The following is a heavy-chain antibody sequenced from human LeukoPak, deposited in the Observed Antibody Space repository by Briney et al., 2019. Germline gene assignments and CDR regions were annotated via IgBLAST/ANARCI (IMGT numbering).Heavy chain of an antibody. V-gene: IGHV1-2*06. D-gene: IGHD3-22*01. J-gene: IGHJ4*02. CDR1: GYTFTGYY. CDR2: INPNSGGT. CDR3: AKLEGGGYDSSGYYFGSFDY. Sequence: GASVKVSCKASGYTFTGYYMHWVRQAPGQGLEWMGRINPNSGGTNYAQKFQGRVTMTRDTSISTAHMELSRLRSGDTAVYYCAKLEGGGYDSSGYYFGSFDYWGQGTLVTVSS.